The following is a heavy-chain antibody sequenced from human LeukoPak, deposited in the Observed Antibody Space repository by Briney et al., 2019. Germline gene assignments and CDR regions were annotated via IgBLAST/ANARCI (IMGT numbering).Heavy chain of an antibody. CDR2: ITSGAGST. CDR1: GFSISDYY. J-gene: IGHJ4*02. D-gene: IGHD3-16*01. Sequence: GGSLRLSCDASGFSISDYYMSCIRQSPGKGLEWISYITSGAGSTKYADSVKGRFTISRDKAKNSVALQLNSLRAEDTAVYYCTRERRGTYYAFESWGQGTLVTVSS. V-gene: IGHV3-11*01. CDR3: TRERRGTYYAFES.